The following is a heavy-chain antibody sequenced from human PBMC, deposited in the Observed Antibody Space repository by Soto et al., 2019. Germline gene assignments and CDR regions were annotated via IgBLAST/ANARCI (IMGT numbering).Heavy chain of an antibody. CDR2: ISAYNGNT. Sequence: GASVKVSCKASGYTFTSYGISWVRQAPGQGLEWMGWISAYNGNTNYAQKLQGRVTMTTDTSTSTAYMELRSLRSDDTAVYYCAREGAGYYSGGSCYDYYYYGMDVWGQGTTVTVSS. CDR1: GYTFTSYG. J-gene: IGHJ6*02. D-gene: IGHD2-15*01. CDR3: AREGAGYYSGGSCYDYYYYGMDV. V-gene: IGHV1-18*01.